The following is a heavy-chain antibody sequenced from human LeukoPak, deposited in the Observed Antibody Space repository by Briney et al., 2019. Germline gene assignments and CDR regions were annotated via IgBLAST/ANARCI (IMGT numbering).Heavy chain of an antibody. D-gene: IGHD3-10*01. Sequence: PGRSLRLSCAASGFTFDDYAMHWVRQAPGKGLEWVSGISWNSGSIGYADSVKGRFTISRDNSKNTLYLQMNSLRAEDTAVYYCAKGTMGRGFGYWGQGTLVTVSS. CDR1: GFTFDDYA. V-gene: IGHV3-9*01. CDR2: ISWNSGSI. CDR3: AKGTMGRGFGY. J-gene: IGHJ4*02.